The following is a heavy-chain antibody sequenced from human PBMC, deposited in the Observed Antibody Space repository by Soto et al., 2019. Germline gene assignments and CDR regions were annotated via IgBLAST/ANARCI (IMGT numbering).Heavy chain of an antibody. D-gene: IGHD3-9*01. J-gene: IGHJ6*02. CDR1: GDSVSSNSAA. V-gene: IGHV6-1*01. Sequence: PSQTLSLTCAISGDSVSSNSAAWNWIRQSPSRGLEWLGRTYYRSKWYNDYAVSVKSRITINPDTSKNQFSLQLNSVTPEDTAVYYCARDPVLRYFDWLNYYYGMDVWGQGTTVTVSS. CDR3: ARDPVLRYFDWLNYYYGMDV. CDR2: TYYRSKWYN.